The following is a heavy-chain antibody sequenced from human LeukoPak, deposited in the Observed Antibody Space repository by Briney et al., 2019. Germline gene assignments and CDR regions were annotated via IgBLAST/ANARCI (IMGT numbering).Heavy chain of an antibody. D-gene: IGHD3-3*01. CDR2: IIPIFGTA. J-gene: IGHJ5*02. Sequence: ASVKVSCKASGGTFSSYAISWVRHAPGQGLEWMGGIIPIFGTANYAQKFQGRVTITTDESTSTAYMELSSLRSEDTAVYYCARAPSLEWVNWFDPWGQGTLVTVSS. CDR3: ARAPSLEWVNWFDP. V-gene: IGHV1-69*05. CDR1: GGTFSSYA.